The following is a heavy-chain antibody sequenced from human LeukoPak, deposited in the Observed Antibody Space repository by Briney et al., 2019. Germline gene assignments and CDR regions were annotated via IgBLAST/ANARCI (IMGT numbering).Heavy chain of an antibody. CDR3: AKDIEYSSSSAMDY. V-gene: IGHV3-23*01. Sequence: GGSLRLSCAASGFTFSSYAMSWVRQAPGKGLEWVSAISGSGGSTYYADSVKGRFTISRDNSKNTLYLQMNSLRAEDTAVYYCAKDIEYSSSSAMDYWGQGTLVTVSS. CDR2: ISGSGGST. D-gene: IGHD6-6*01. CDR1: GFTFSSYA. J-gene: IGHJ4*02.